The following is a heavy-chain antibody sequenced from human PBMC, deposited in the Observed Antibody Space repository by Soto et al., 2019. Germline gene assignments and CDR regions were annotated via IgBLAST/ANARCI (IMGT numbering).Heavy chain of an antibody. V-gene: IGHV3-33*01. J-gene: IGHJ6*02. CDR3: ARKDTYYYDSSGYQYGMDV. CDR2: IWYDGSNK. Sequence: QVQLVESGGGVVQPGRSLRLSCAASEFTFSSYGMHWVRQAPGKGLEWVAVIWYDGSNKYYADSVKGRFTISRDNSKNTLYLQMNSLRAEDTAVYYCARKDTYYYDSSGYQYGMDVWGQGTTVTVSS. D-gene: IGHD3-22*01. CDR1: EFTFSSYG.